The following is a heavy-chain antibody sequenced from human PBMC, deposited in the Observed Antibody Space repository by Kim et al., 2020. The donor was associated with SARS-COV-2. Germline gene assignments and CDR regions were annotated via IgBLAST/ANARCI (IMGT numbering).Heavy chain of an antibody. V-gene: IGHV4-34*01. J-gene: IGHJ3*02. CDR1: GGSFSGYY. Sequence: SETLSLTCAVYGGSFSGYYWSWIRQPPGKGLEWIGEINHSGSTKYNASLKSRVTISVDMSKNQFSLKLNSVIAADTAVYYCAREPPSGAFDIWGQGTMVTVSS. CDR2: INHSGST. CDR3: AREPPSGAFDI.